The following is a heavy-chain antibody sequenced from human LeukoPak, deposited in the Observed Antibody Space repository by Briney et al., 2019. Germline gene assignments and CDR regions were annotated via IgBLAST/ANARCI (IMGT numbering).Heavy chain of an antibody. V-gene: IGHV1-24*01. Sequence: ASVKVSCKVSGYTLTELSMHWVRQAPGKGLEWMGGFDPEDGETIYAQKFQGRVTMTEDTSTDTAYMELSSLRSEDTAVYYCATDPPDYSGSYYKFDYWGQETLVTVSS. CDR3: ATDPPDYSGSYYKFDY. D-gene: IGHD3-10*01. CDR2: FDPEDGET. J-gene: IGHJ4*02. CDR1: GYTLTELS.